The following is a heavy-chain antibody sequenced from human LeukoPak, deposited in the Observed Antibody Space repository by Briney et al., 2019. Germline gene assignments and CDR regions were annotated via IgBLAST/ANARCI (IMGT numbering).Heavy chain of an antibody. J-gene: IGHJ6*02. D-gene: IGHD2-15*01. CDR2: IIPIFGTA. Sequence: GASVNVSCKPSAGTVSSYAISWVPQAPGQRLEWMGGIIPIFGTANYAQKLQGRVTMTTDTSTSTAYMELRSLRSDDTAVYYCARDPPRIVVVVAATNYYGMDVWGQGTTVTVSS. CDR3: ARDPPRIVVVVAATNYYGMDV. CDR1: AGTVSSYA. V-gene: IGHV1-69*05.